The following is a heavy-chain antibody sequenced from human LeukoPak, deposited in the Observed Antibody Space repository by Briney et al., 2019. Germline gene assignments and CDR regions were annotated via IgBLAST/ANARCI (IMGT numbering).Heavy chain of an antibody. CDR2: LRSKAYGGTT. V-gene: IGHV3-49*04. D-gene: IGHD3-22*01. Sequence: GGSLRLSCTASGFTFGDYAMSWVRQAPGKGLEWLGFLRSKAYGGTTEYAASVKGRFTISRDDSKSIAYLQMNSLKTENTAVYYCTRTYYYDSSGYFDYWGQGTLVTVSS. CDR3: TRTYYYDSSGYFDY. J-gene: IGHJ4*02. CDR1: GFTFGDYA.